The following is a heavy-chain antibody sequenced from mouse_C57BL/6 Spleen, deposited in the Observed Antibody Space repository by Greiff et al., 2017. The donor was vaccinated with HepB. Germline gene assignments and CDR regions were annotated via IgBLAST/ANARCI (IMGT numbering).Heavy chain of an antibody. Sequence: QVQLQQSGAELVRPGASVKLSCKASGYTFTDYYINWVKQRPGQGLEWIARIYPGSGNTYYNEKFKGKATLTAKKSSSTAYMQLSSLTSEDSAVYFCARVLDAMDYWGQGTSVTVSS. CDR2: IYPGSGNT. CDR3: ARVLDAMDY. V-gene: IGHV1-76*01. J-gene: IGHJ4*01. D-gene: IGHD2-14*01. CDR1: GYTFTDYY.